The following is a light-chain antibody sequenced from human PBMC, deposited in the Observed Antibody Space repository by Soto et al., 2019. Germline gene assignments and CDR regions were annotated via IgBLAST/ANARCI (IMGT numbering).Light chain of an antibody. Sequence: QSFLTQPASVSGSPGQSITISCTGTSSDVGGYNYVSWYQQHPGKAPKLMIYDVSNRPSGVSNRFSGSKSGNTASLTISGLQAEDEADYYCSSYTSSSTLYVFGTGPKVTV. CDR2: DVS. V-gene: IGLV2-14*01. CDR3: SSYTSSSTLYV. CDR1: SSDVGGYNY. J-gene: IGLJ1*01.